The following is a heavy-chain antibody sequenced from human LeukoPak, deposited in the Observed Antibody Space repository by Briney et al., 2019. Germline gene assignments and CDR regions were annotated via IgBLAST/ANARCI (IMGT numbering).Heavy chain of an antibody. V-gene: IGHV4-59*01. CDR3: ARVSSGYWFDP. CDR2: IYYSGST. CDR1: GGSISSYY. Sequence: PSETLSITCTVSGGSISSYYWSWIRQPPGKGLEWIGYIYYSGSTNYNPSLKSRVTISVDTSKNQFSLKLSSVTAADTAVYYCARVSSGYWFDPWGQGTLVTVSS. D-gene: IGHD6-6*01. J-gene: IGHJ5*02.